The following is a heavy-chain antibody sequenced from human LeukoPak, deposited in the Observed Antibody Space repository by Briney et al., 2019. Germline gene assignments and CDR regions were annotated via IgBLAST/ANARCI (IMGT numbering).Heavy chain of an antibody. CDR1: GGSISSYY. Sequence: SETLSLTCTVSGGSISSYYWSWIRQPPGKGLEWIGYIYYSGSTNYNPSLKSRVTISVDTSKNQFSLKLSSVTAADTAVYYCARGPDCSSTSCYLYNWFDPWGQGTLVTVSS. CDR3: ARGPDCSSTSCYLYNWFDP. CDR2: IYYSGST. D-gene: IGHD2-2*01. J-gene: IGHJ5*02. V-gene: IGHV4-59*01.